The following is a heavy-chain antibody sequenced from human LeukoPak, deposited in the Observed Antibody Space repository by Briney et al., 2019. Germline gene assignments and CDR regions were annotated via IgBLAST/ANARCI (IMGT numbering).Heavy chain of an antibody. J-gene: IGHJ6*03. CDR1: GGSFSGYF. V-gene: IGHV4-34*01. Sequence: SETLSLTCSVYGGSFSGYFWSWIRQPPGKGLEWIGEINHSGSTNYNPSLKSRVTISVDTSNNHFSLKLSSVTAADTAVYYCARWYSSSWDYYHYYMDVWGKGTTVTVSS. D-gene: IGHD6-13*01. CDR2: INHSGST. CDR3: ARWYSSSWDYYHYYMDV.